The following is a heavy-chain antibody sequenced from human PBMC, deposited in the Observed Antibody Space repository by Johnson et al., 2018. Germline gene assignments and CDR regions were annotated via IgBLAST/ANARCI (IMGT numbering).Heavy chain of an antibody. CDR3: ARDGDDSSGYGGYGAFDI. J-gene: IGHJ3*02. V-gene: IGHV3-21*04. D-gene: IGHD3-22*01. CDR1: GFTFSNYN. CDR2: ISSSSNYI. Sequence: EVQLLESGGGLVKXGGSXRLXCAASGFTFSNYNMNWVRQAPGKGLEWVSSISSSSNYIYYADSVKGRFTISRDNAKNSLYLQMNSLRAEDTAVYYCARDGDDSSGYGGYGAFDIWGQGTMVTVSS.